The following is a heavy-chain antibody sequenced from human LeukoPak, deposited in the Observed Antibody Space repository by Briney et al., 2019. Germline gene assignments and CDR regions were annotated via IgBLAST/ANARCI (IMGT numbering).Heavy chain of an antibody. CDR3: AKDGQYSSSSPYYFDY. V-gene: IGHV3-23*01. J-gene: IGHJ4*02. CDR1: GFTFDDYA. D-gene: IGHD6-6*01. CDR2: ISSSGGST. Sequence: GGSLRLSCAASGFTFDDYAMHWVRQAPGKGLEWVSGISSSGGSTYYADSVKGRFTISRDNSKNTLYLQMNSLRAEDTAVYYCAKDGQYSSSSPYYFDYWGQGTLVTVSS.